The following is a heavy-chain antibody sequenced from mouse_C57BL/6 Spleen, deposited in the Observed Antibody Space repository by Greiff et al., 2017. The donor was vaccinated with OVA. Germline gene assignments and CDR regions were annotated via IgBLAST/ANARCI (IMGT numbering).Heavy chain of an antibody. CDR3: ARNQSTMITTVPYAMDY. D-gene: IGHD2-4*01. Sequence: QVQLQQSGPGLVQPSQSLSITCTVSGFSLTSYGVHWVRQSPGKGLEWLGVIWSGGSTDYNAAFISRLSISKDNSKSQVFFKMNSLQADDTAIYYCARNQSTMITTVPYAMDYWGQGTSVTVSS. V-gene: IGHV2-2*01. CDR2: IWSGGST. J-gene: IGHJ4*01. CDR1: GFSLTSYG.